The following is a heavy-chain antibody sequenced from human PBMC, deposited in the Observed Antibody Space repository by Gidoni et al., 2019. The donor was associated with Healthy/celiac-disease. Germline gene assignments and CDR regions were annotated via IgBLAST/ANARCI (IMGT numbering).Heavy chain of an antibody. V-gene: IGHV3-23*01. Sequence: EVQLLESGGGLVQLGGSLRPSCAASGFPFSSYAMSWVRQAPGKGLEWVSAISGSGGSTYYADSVKGRFTISRDNSKNTLYLQMNSLRAEDTAVYYCAKEENKYSSGWYSGYWGQGTLVTVSS. CDR2: ISGSGGST. CDR3: AKEENKYSSGWYSGY. J-gene: IGHJ4*02. D-gene: IGHD6-19*01. CDR1: GFPFSSYA.